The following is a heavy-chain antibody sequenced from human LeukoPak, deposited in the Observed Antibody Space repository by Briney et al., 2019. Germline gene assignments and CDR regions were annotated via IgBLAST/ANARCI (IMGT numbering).Heavy chain of an antibody. CDR3: AGRYGFDY. J-gene: IGHJ4*02. CDR2: INRDGSST. D-gene: IGHD1-26*01. CDR1: GFSFSTYW. Sequence: GGSLRLSCAASGFSFSTYWMHWVRQAPGKGLVWVSRINRDGSSTSYAESVTGRFTISRDNAKNTLFLQMNSLRVEDTAVYYCAGRYGFDYWGQGTLVTVSS. V-gene: IGHV3-74*01.